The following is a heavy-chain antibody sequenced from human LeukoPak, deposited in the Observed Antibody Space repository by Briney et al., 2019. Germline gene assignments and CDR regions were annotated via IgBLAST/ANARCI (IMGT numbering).Heavy chain of an antibody. CDR1: GGSISSYY. CDR2: IYYSGST. Sequence: SETLSLTCTVSGGSISSYYWSWIRQPPGKGLEWIGYIYYSGSTNHNPSLKSRVTISVDTSKNQFSLKLSSVTAADTAVYYCAREDYDILTGSHNWFDPWGQGTLVTVSS. J-gene: IGHJ5*02. D-gene: IGHD3-9*01. CDR3: AREDYDILTGSHNWFDP. V-gene: IGHV4-59*01.